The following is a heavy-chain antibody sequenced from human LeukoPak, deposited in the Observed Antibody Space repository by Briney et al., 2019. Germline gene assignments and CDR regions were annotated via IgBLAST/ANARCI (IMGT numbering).Heavy chain of an antibody. D-gene: IGHD6-13*01. CDR2: IYYSGST. CDR3: AREGKIAAAGTQRIHWYFDL. J-gene: IGHJ2*01. Sequence: SETLSLTCTVSGGSMSSYYWSWIRQPPGKGLEWIGYIYYSGSTNYNPSLKSRVTISVDTSKNQFSLKLSSVTAADTAVYYCAREGKIAAAGTQRIHWYFDLWGRGTLVTVSS. V-gene: IGHV4-59*01. CDR1: GGSMSSYY.